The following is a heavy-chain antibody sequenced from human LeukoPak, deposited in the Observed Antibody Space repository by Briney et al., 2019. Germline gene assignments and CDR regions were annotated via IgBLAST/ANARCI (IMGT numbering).Heavy chain of an antibody. J-gene: IGHJ4*02. CDR2: IYTSGST. D-gene: IGHD3-22*01. V-gene: IGHV4-4*07. Sequence: SETLSLTCTVSGGSISSYYWSWIRQPAGKGLEWIGRIYTSGSTSYDPSLKSRVTMSVDTSKNQFSLKLSSVTAADTAVYYCARDGFTMTFDYWGQGTLVTVSS. CDR3: ARDGFTMTFDY. CDR1: GGSISSYY.